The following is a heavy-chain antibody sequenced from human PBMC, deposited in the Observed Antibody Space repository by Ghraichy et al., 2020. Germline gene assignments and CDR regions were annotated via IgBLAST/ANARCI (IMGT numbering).Heavy chain of an antibody. D-gene: IGHD6-19*01. Sequence: ASVKVSCKASVYTFTNYGISWVRQAPGQGLEWMGWISADNGNTYYAQKLQGRVTVTTDTSTSTAYMELSSLRSDDTAVYYCARDRGDSSAWSDYWGQGTLVTVSS. CDR2: ISADNGNT. V-gene: IGHV1-18*01. CDR1: VYTFTNYG. J-gene: IGHJ4*02. CDR3: ARDRGDSSAWSDY.